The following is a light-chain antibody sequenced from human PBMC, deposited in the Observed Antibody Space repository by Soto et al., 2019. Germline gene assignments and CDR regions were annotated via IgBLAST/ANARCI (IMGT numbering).Light chain of an antibody. CDR3: QSYDSSLSGYV. J-gene: IGLJ1*01. V-gene: IGLV1-40*01. Sequence: QSVLTQPPSVSEAPGQRLTISCTGSSSNIGAGYEAHWYQQVPGTAPKLLIYENNNRPSGVPDRFSGSKSGTSASLAITGLQAEDEAEYYCQSYDSSLSGYVFGTGTKVTVL. CDR1: SSNIGAGYE. CDR2: ENN.